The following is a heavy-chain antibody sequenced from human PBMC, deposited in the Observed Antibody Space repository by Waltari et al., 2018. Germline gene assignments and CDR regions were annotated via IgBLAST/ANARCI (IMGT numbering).Heavy chain of an antibody. Sequence: EVQLVESGGCLVQPGGSLKLSCAASGFTFSGSAMHWVRQASGKGLEWVGRIRSKANSYATAYAASVKGRFTISRDDSKNTAYLQMNSLKTEDTAVYYCTTPMTTYDYWGQGTLVTVSS. CDR1: GFTFSGSA. J-gene: IGHJ4*02. CDR2: IRSKANSYAT. CDR3: TTPMTTYDY. V-gene: IGHV3-73*01. D-gene: IGHD4-17*01.